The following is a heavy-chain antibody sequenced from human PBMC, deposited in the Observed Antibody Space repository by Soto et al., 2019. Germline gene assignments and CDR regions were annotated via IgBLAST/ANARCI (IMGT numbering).Heavy chain of an antibody. Sequence: ASVKVSCKASGYTFTSYSISWVRQAPGQGLEWMGWISAYNGNTNYAQKLQGRVTMTTDKSTSTAYMELRSLRSEDTAVYYCEKGNFDWPPVCAYWGQGTLVTVSS. J-gene: IGHJ4*02. CDR2: ISAYNGNT. V-gene: IGHV1-18*01. D-gene: IGHD3-9*01. CDR1: GYTFTSYS. CDR3: EKGNFDWPPVCAY.